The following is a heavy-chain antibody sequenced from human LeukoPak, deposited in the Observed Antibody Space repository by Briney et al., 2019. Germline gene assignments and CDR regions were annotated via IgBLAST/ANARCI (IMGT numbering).Heavy chain of an antibody. V-gene: IGHV4-34*01. D-gene: IGHD4-23*01. CDR2: INHSGST. J-gene: IGHJ6*02. CDR3: ARVRWTYGMDV. CDR1: GGSYSGYY. Sequence: PSETLSLTCAVYGGSYSGYYWSWIRQRPGKGLEWIGEINHSGSTNYNPSLTSRVTRSINTSKNQFSLKLSSVTAADTAVYYCARVRWTYGMDVWGQGTTVTVSS.